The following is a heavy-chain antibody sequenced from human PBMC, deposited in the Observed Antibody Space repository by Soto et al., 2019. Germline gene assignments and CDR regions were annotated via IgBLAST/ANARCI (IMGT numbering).Heavy chain of an antibody. CDR2: IYYTGST. D-gene: IGHD6-19*01. CDR3: ARHMYSSGWYRNAFDI. Sequence: QLQLQESGPGLLKPSETPSLTCIVSGGSISSGGHYWAWIRQVPGKGLEWIGSIYYTGSTYYYPSPKRRVTIPVDTSKNQFTLKLSSVTAADTAVYYCARHMYSSGWYRNAFDIWGQGTMLTVSS. CDR1: GGSISSGGHY. V-gene: IGHV4-39*01. J-gene: IGHJ3*02.